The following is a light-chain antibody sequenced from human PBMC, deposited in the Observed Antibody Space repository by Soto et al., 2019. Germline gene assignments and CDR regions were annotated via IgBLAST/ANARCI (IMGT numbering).Light chain of an antibody. CDR1: QRVNNNY. V-gene: IGKV3-20*01. CDR3: QQYSSSLWT. J-gene: IGKJ1*01. CDR2: GAS. Sequence: IVLTQSPDTLSLSPGERATLSCRASQRVNNNYVAWYQQKPGQAPRLLIHGASRRATGIPDRFSGSGSGTDFTLTISRLGPEDFAVYYCQQYSSSLWTFGQGTKVEIK.